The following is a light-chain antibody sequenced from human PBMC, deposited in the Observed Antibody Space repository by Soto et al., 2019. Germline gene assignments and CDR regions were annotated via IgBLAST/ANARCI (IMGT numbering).Light chain of an antibody. CDR1: SSXIGSNY. V-gene: IGLV1-47*01. J-gene: IGLJ3*02. CDR3: AAWDDSLSGRV. CDR2: RNN. Sequence: QSVLTQPPSASGTPGQRVTISCSGSSSXIGSNYVYWYQQLPGTAPKLLIYRNNQRPSGVPDRFSGSKSGTSASLAISGLRSEDEADYYCAAWDDSLSGRVFGGGTNLTVL.